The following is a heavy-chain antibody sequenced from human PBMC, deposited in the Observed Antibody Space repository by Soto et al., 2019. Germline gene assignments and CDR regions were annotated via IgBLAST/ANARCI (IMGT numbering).Heavy chain of an antibody. Sequence: EVQLLESGGGLVQPGGSLRLSCAASGFTFSSYAMSWVRQAPGKGLEWVSAISGSGGSTYYADSVKGRFTISRDNSKNTLYLQMNSLRAEDTAVYYCAKDRNIVVVPAAMWNNWFDPWGQGTLVTVSS. D-gene: IGHD2-2*01. CDR1: GFTFSSYA. V-gene: IGHV3-23*01. CDR3: AKDRNIVVVPAAMWNNWFDP. CDR2: ISGSGGST. J-gene: IGHJ5*02.